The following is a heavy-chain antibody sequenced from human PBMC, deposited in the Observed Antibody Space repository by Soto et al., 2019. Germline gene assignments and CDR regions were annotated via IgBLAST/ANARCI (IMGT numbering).Heavy chain of an antibody. CDR1: GHTFTGYY. Sequence: ASVKVSCKASGHTFTGYYMHWVRQAPGQGLEWMGWINPNSGGTNYAQKFQGWVTMTRDTSISTAYMELSRLRSDDTAVYYCARDRGIATITDYFNYWGQGSLVTVSS. V-gene: IGHV1-2*04. D-gene: IGHD5-12*01. CDR2: INPNSGGT. CDR3: ARDRGIATITDYFNY. J-gene: IGHJ4*02.